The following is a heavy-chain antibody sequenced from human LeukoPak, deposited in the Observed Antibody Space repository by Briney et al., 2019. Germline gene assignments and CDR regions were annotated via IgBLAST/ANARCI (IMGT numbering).Heavy chain of an antibody. V-gene: IGHV3-23*01. J-gene: IGHJ4*02. D-gene: IGHD4-23*01. CDR1: GFTFSSYA. CDR3: ARDHDYGGNSPFDY. CDR2: ISDSGDRT. Sequence: GGSLRLPCVASGFTFSSYAMSWVRQAPGKGLELVSVISDSGDRTYYADSVKGRFTISRDNSKNTLYLQMNSLRAEDTAVYYCARDHDYGGNSPFDYWGQGTLVTVSS.